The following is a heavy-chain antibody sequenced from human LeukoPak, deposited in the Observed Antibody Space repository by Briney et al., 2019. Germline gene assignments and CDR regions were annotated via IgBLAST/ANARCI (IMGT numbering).Heavy chain of an antibody. V-gene: IGHV4-4*09. CDR2: IYTSGST. CDR3: ARSEGGYYSWFDP. J-gene: IGHJ5*02. D-gene: IGHD3-22*01. Sequence: PSETLSLTCTVSGGSISSYYWSWIRQPPGKGLEWIGYIYTSGSTNYNPSLKSRVTISVDTSKNQFSLKLSSVTAADTAVYYCARSEGGYYSWFDPWGQGTLVTVSA. CDR1: GGSISSYY.